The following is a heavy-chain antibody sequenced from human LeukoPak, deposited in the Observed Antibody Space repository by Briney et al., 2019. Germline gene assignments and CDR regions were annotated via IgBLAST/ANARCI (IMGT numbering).Heavy chain of an antibody. J-gene: IGHJ4*02. CDR3: ATDLLYYDNIMTSSFGY. V-gene: IGHV3-15*01. CDR2: SKSEIDGGTA. Sequence: GGSLRLSCTVSGVAFRNARMSWVRQAPGKGLEWVDLSKSEIDGGTADYAAPVKGRFTISRDDSENTLYLHMNSLKPEDTAVYYRATDLLYYDNIMTSSFGYWGQGTLVPVSS. D-gene: IGHD3-22*01. CDR1: GVAFRNAR.